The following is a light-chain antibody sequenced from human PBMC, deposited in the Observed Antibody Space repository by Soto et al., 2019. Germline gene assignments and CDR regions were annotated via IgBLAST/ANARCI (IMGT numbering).Light chain of an antibody. CDR1: QSVSTN. J-gene: IGKJ3*01. CDR3: QQYNTWPPRFT. Sequence: EIVMTQSPATLSVSPGERVTLSCRASQSVSTNLAWYQQKPGQAPRLLIYGAYSRATGIPPSSSGSGFETEFTLTISSMQSEDFAVYYCQQYNTWPPRFTFGPGTKVDVK. V-gene: IGKV3-15*01. CDR2: GAY.